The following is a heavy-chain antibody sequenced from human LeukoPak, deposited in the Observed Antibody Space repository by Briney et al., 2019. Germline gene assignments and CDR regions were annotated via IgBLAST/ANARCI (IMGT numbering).Heavy chain of an antibody. CDR3: ARQPVYCSGGRCYSYLYYYGMDV. J-gene: IGHJ6*02. CDR2: INPSGGST. Sequence: ASVKVSCKASGGTFSSYAISWVRQAPGQGLEWMGIINPSGGSTNYAQKFQGRVTMTTDTPTSTVYMELSSLRSEDTAVYYCARQPVYCSGGRCYSYLYYYGMDVWGQGTTVTVSS. D-gene: IGHD2-15*01. CDR1: GGTFSSYA. V-gene: IGHV1-46*01.